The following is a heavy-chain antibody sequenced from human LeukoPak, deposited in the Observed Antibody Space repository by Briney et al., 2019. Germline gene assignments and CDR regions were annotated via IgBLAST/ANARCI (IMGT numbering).Heavy chain of an antibody. D-gene: IGHD6-19*01. CDR1: GGSISSYY. J-gene: IGHJ6*02. V-gene: IGHV4-59*01. CDR2: IYYSGST. CDR3: ARRPHTGYSGDWGPHDYYYGMNV. Sequence: KPSETLSLTCAVSGGSISSYYWSWIRQPPGKGLEWIGYIYYSGSTNNNPSLKSRVTISVDTSKNQFSLKLSSVTAADTAVYYCARRPHTGYSGDWGPHDYYYGMNVWGQGTTVTVSS.